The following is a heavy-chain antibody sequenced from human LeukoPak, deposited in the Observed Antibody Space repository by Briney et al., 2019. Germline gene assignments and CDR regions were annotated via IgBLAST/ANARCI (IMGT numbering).Heavy chain of an antibody. CDR1: GFTVSSNY. CDR2: IYSCGST. CDR3: TVTTILIYNFDS. J-gene: IGHJ4*02. Sequence: GGSLRLSCAASGFTVSSNYMSWVRQAPGKGVEWVSVIYSCGSTYYADSVKGRFTISRDNFNNTLYLQMSRLRAEDTAVYYCTVTTILIYNFDSWGQGTLVTVSS. D-gene: IGHD5-12*01. V-gene: IGHV3-66*02.